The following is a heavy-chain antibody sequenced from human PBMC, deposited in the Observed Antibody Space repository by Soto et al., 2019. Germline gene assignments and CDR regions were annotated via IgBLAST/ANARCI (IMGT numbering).Heavy chain of an antibody. CDR2: IIPIFGTA. V-gene: IGHV1-69*12. J-gene: IGHJ6*02. Sequence: QVQLVQSGAEVKKPGSSVKVSCKASGGTFSSYAISWVRQAPGQGLEWMGGIIPIFGTANYAQKFQGRVTITADESTSTAYMELSSLRSEDTAVYYCAISRYWVDTAMSYDPGMDVWGQGTTGTVSS. D-gene: IGHD5-18*01. CDR1: GGTFSSYA. CDR3: AISRYWVDTAMSYDPGMDV.